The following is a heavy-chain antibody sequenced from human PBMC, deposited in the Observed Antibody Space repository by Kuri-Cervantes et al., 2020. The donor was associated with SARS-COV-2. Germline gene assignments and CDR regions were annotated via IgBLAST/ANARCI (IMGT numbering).Heavy chain of an antibody. V-gene: IGHV3-48*01. CDR2: ISSSSSTI. CDR1: GFTFSSYS. CDR3: ARDKWPIVVVTCYFDY. J-gene: IGHJ4*02. Sequence: GESLKISCAASGFTFSSYSMNWVRRAPGKGLEWVSYISSSSSTIYYADSVKGRFTISRDNAKSSLYLQMNSLRAEDTAVYYCARDKWPIVVVTCYFDYWGQGTLVTVSS. D-gene: IGHD2-21*02.